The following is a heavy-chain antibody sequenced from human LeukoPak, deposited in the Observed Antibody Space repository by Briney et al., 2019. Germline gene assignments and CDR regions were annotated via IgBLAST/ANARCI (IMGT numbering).Heavy chain of an antibody. Sequence: GGSLRLSCAASGFTFSDFYMNWVRQAPGKGPEWVSSISKSGDTTYYADSVKGRFTVSRDNSKNTLSLHMNSLRAEDMAIYYCARGSYGMDVWGQGTTVTVS. CDR2: ISKSGDTT. J-gene: IGHJ6*02. V-gene: IGHV3-23*01. CDR1: GFTFSDFY. CDR3: ARGSYGMDV.